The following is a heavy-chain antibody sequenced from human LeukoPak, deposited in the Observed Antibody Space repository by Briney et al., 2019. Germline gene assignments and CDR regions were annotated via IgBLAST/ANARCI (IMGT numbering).Heavy chain of an antibody. CDR2: IMTSGASQ. Sequence: GGSLSLSCAVSGFIFSNYSMNWVRQAPGKGLEWISYIMTSGASQSYADSVKGRFTISRDNVKNSLYLQMNSLRDDHTAVYYCAREGFYSGYDRWGQGTLVTVSS. CDR1: GFIFSNYS. CDR3: AREGFYSGYDR. V-gene: IGHV3-48*02. J-gene: IGHJ4*02. D-gene: IGHD5-12*01.